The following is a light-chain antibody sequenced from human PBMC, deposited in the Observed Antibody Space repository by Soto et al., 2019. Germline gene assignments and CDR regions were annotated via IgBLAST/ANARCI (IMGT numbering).Light chain of an antibody. CDR1: QSVSTF. CDR2: NAS. J-gene: IGKJ1*01. Sequence: EIVLTQSPATLSLSPGERATLSCSASQSVSTFLAWFQQKPGQPPRLLIYNASNRTTGIPARFSGSGSGTDFTLSVSRLEPEDFAVYFCQQYGSSPATFGQGTKVDIK. CDR3: QQYGSSPAT. V-gene: IGKV3-20*01.